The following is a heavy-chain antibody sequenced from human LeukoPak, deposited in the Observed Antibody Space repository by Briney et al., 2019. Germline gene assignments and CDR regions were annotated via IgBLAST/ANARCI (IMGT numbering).Heavy chain of an antibody. CDR2: ISRSGSTK. D-gene: IGHD2-15*01. CDR1: GFTFSDYN. J-gene: IGHJ6*03. CDR3: ARVLRYCSGGSCYGVAGYYYMDV. V-gene: IGHV3-11*01. Sequence: RGSLRLSCAASGFTFSDYNMRWIRQAPGKGLEWVSSISRSGSTKYYADSVKGRFTISRDNAKNSLFLQMNSLRAEDTAVYYCARVLRYCSGGSCYGVAGYYYMDVWGKGTTVTVSS.